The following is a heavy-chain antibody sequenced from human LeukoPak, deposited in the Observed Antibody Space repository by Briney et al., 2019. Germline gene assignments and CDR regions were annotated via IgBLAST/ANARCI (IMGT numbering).Heavy chain of an antibody. D-gene: IGHD6-13*01. V-gene: IGHV3-74*01. J-gene: IGHJ6*03. CDR1: GFTFSSYW. Sequence: PGGSLRLSCAASGFTFSSYWMHGVRQAPGKGLVWVSRINSDGSSTSYADSVKGRFTISRDNAKNTLYLQMNSLRAEDTAVYYCARAAPSGYSSSWYVSYYYYYMGVWGKGTTVTISS. CDR2: INSDGSST. CDR3: ARAAPSGYSSSWYVSYYYYYMGV.